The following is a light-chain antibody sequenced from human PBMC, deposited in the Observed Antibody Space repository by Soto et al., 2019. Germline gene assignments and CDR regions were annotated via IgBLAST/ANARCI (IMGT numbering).Light chain of an antibody. CDR1: QSVSSSY. CDR3: KQYGSSPFT. V-gene: IGKV3-20*01. CDR2: GAS. J-gene: IGKJ4*01. Sequence: EIVLTQSPGTLSLSPGERATLSCRASQSVSSSYLAWYQQKPGQAHRLLIYGASNRATGIQDRFSGSGSGTDFTLTIRRLEPEDFAVYYCKQYGSSPFTFGGGTKVDIK.